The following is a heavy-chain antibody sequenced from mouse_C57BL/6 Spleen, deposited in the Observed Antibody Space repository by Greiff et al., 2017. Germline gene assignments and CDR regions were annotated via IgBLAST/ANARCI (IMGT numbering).Heavy chain of an antibody. D-gene: IGHD4-1*02. J-gene: IGHJ4*01. V-gene: IGHV1-50*01. Sequence: QVQLQQPGAELVKPGASVKLSCKASGYTFTSYWMQWVKQRPGQGLEWIGEIDPSDSYTNYNQKFKGKATLTVDTSSSTAYMQLSSLTSEDSAVYYCASQLGAYYAMDYWGQGTSVTVSS. CDR2: IDPSDSYT. CDR1: GYTFTSYW. CDR3: ASQLGAYYAMDY.